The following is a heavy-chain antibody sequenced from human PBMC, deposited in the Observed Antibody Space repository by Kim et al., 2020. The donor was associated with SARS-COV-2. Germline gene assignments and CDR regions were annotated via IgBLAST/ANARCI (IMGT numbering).Heavy chain of an antibody. V-gene: IGHV3-23*01. J-gene: IGHJ4*02. D-gene: IGHD3-9*01. Sequence: GGSLRLSCAASGFTFSDYAISWVRQAPGKGLEWVSTVSGGGGSRYYADSVKGRFTISRDHSKNTVYLQMNSLRAEDTAIYFCAKTSDWYGDYWGQGTLVTVSS. CDR1: GFTFSDYA. CDR2: VSGGGGSR. CDR3: AKTSDWYGDY.